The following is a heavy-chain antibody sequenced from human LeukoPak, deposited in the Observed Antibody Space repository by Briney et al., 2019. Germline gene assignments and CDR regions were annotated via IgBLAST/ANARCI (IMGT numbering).Heavy chain of an antibody. CDR2: ISSNSSYI. CDR1: GFTFSSYS. D-gene: IGHD2-15*01. J-gene: IGHJ5*02. V-gene: IGHV3-21*01. Sequence: GGSLRLSCAASGFTFSSYSMNWVRQAPGKGLEWVSSISSNSSYIYYANSVKGRFTISRDNAKNSLYLQMNSQRVEDTAVYYCARDAIVVVVAAASSEFDPWGQGTLVTVSS. CDR3: ARDAIVVVVAAASSEFDP.